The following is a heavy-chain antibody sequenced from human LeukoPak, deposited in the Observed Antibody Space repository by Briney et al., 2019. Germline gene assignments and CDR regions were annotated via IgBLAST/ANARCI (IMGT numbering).Heavy chain of an antibody. J-gene: IGHJ4*02. CDR2: IIPIFGTA. V-gene: IGHV1-69*05. CDR3: ARGRLVGATE. Sequence: SVKVSCKASGGTFSSYAISWVRQAPGQGLEWMGRIIPIFGTANYAQKFQGRVTITTDESTSTAYMELSSLRSEDTAVYCCARGRLVGATEWGQGTLVTVSS. D-gene: IGHD1-26*01. CDR1: GGTFSSYA.